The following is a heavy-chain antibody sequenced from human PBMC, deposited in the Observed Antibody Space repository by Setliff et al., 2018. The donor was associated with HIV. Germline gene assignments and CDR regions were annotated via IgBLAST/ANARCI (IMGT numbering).Heavy chain of an antibody. J-gene: IGHJ5*02. CDR1: GFTFSNAW. D-gene: IGHD4-17*01. V-gene: IGHV3-15*01. Sequence: LRLSCAASGFTFSNAWMNWVRQAPGKGLEWVGRVKSKGSGGTTDYATPVKGRFTISRDDSTNTMYLQMNSLETEDTAVYYCSRGARPTDEFVWFDPWGQGTLVTVSS. CDR3: SRGARPTDEFVWFDP. CDR2: VKSKGSGGTT.